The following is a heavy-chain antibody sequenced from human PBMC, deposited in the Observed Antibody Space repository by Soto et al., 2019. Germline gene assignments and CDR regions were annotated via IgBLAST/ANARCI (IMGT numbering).Heavy chain of an antibody. V-gene: IGHV3-7*01. CDR2: IKQDGSEK. J-gene: IGHJ4*02. CDR3: ARDNPLFDY. CDR1: GFTFSSYW. Sequence: GGSLRPSFAAPGFTFSSYWLSWVRRAPGKGLEWVANIKQDGSEKYYVDSVKGRFTISRDNAKNSLYLQMNSLRAEDTAVYYCARDNPLFDYWGQGTLVTVSS.